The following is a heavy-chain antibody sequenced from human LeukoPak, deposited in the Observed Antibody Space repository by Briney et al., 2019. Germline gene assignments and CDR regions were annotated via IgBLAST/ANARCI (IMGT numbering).Heavy chain of an antibody. CDR2: LYYSGKT. D-gene: IGHD1-7*01. J-gene: IGHJ4*02. CDR3: ARDRELRPHFDY. V-gene: IGHV4-39*07. CDR1: DDSISSSTYY. Sequence: SETLSLTCIISDDSISSSTYYWGWIRQPPGKGLEWIGTLYYSGKTYYNPSLKSRVTISIDTSKNQFSLKLTSATAADTAVYYCARDRELRPHFDYWGQGTLVTVSS.